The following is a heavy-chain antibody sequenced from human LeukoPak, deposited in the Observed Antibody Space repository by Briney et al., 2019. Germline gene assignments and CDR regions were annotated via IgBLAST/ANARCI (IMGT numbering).Heavy chain of an antibody. CDR2: ISAYNGNT. CDR1: GYTFTSHG. CDR3: ARVLATTGDYFDY. V-gene: IGHV1-18*01. D-gene: IGHD5-12*01. Sequence: GASVKVSCKVSGYTFTSHGITWVRQAPGQGLEWMGWISAYNGNTNYAQKLQGRVTMTTDTSTSTAYMELRSLRSDDTAVYYCARVLATTGDYFDYWGQGTLVTVSS. J-gene: IGHJ4*02.